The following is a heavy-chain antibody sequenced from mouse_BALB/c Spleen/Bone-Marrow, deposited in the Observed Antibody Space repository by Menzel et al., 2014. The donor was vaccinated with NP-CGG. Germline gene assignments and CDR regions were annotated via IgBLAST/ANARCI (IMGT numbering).Heavy chain of an antibody. D-gene: IGHD1-1*01. J-gene: IGHJ4*01. CDR1: GYTFTSYW. Sequence: QVHVKQSGAELVKPGASVKLSCKASGYTFTSYWIHWVKQRPGQGLEWIGEINPSNGCTNYNEKFKKKATLTEDKSSSTAYMQLSSLTSEDSAVDYCGRLLLRFYTLDYWGQGTPVTVSS. CDR3: GRLLLRFYTLDY. CDR2: INPSNGCT. V-gene: IGHV1S81*02.